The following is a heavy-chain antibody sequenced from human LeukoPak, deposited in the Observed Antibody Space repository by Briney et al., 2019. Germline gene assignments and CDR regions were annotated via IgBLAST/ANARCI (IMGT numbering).Heavy chain of an antibody. J-gene: IGHJ4*02. CDR3: ARNDDSDQGIDY. D-gene: IGHD4-17*01. V-gene: IGHV3-33*01. CDR1: GFTFSSYG. Sequence: GGSLRLSCAASGFTFSSYGMHWVRQAPGKGLEWVAVIWYDGSNKNYADSVKGRFTISRDNSKNTLYLQMNSLRAEDTAVYYCARNDDSDQGIDYWGQGTLVTVSS. CDR2: IWYDGSNK.